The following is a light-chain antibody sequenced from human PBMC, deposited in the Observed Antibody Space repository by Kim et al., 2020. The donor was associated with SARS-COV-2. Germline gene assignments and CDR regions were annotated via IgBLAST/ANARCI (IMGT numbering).Light chain of an antibody. CDR1: YIGSKS. Sequence: GVTASITCGGDYIGSKSVHWYQQKPGQAPVLVISFDSDRPSGIPERFSGSNSGNTATLTITRVEAGDEADYYCQVWDSNSDDAGVEFGGGTKLTVL. CDR3: QVWDSNSDDAGVE. J-gene: IGLJ2*01. V-gene: IGLV3-21*04. CDR2: FDS.